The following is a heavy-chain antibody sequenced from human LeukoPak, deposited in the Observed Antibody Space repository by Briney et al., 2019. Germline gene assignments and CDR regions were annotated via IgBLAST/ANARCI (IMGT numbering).Heavy chain of an antibody. CDR3: AGTYYYDSSGYQTLSFDY. J-gene: IGHJ4*02. Sequence: SETLSLTCAVYGGSFSGYYWSWIRQPPGKGLEWIGYIYYSGSTNYNPSLKSRVTISVDTSKNQFSLKLSSVTAADTAVYYCAGTYYYDSSGYQTLSFDYWGQGTLVTVSS. CDR1: GGSFSGYY. CDR2: IYYSGST. D-gene: IGHD3-22*01. V-gene: IGHV4-59*08.